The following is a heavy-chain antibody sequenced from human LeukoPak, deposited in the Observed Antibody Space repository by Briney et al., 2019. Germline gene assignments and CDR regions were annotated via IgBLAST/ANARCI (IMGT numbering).Heavy chain of an antibody. D-gene: IGHD3-10*01. CDR1: GFTFSRYA. Sequence: PGGSLRLSCAASGFTFSRYAMSWVRQAPGKGLEWVSAISGSGGSTYYADSVKGRFTISRDNSKNTLYLQMNSLRAEDTAVYYCAKGGLVRGVIITALFDYWGQGTLVSVSS. V-gene: IGHV3-23*01. CDR2: ISGSGGST. CDR3: AKGGLVRGVIITALFDY. J-gene: IGHJ4*02.